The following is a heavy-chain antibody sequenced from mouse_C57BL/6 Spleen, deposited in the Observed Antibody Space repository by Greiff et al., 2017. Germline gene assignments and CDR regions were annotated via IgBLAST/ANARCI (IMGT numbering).Heavy chain of an antibody. Sequence: ESGPGLVKPSQSLSLTCSVTGYSITSGYYWNWIRQFPGNKLEWMGYISYDGSNNYNPSLKNRISITRDTSKNQFFLKLNSVTTEDTATYYCARDSYYYGSDYWGQGTTLTVSS. CDR3: ARDSYYYGSDY. V-gene: IGHV3-6*01. D-gene: IGHD1-1*01. J-gene: IGHJ2*01. CDR1: GYSITSGYY. CDR2: ISYDGSN.